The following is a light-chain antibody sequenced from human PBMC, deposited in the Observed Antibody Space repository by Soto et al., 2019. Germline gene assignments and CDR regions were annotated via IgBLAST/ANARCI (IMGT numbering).Light chain of an antibody. CDR1: EGISRY. CDR2: SAS. CDR3: QQLSFDSWT. J-gene: IGKJ1*01. Sequence: IHLTQSPVSLSASVGDRVTITCRASEGISRYLAWYQHKPGKAPKLLIYSASTLERGVPSRFSGSGTGLDFTLTISSLQPEDFATYYCQQLSFDSWTFGQGTRWIS. V-gene: IGKV1-9*01.